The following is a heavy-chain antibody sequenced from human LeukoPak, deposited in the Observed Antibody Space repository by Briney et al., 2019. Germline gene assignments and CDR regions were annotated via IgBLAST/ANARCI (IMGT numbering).Heavy chain of an antibody. D-gene: IGHD6-13*01. J-gene: IGHJ3*02. V-gene: IGHV4-59*01. CDR3: ARGRRCSSRPDAFDI. CDR1: AGSISSYY. CDR2: IYYSGST. Sequence: KASETLSLTCTVSAGSISSYYWIWLRQPPGKGLKWIGYIYYSGSTNYSPSLKSRVTISLDTSKNQFSLKLSSVTAADTAVYYCARGRRCSSRPDAFDIWGQGTMVTVSS.